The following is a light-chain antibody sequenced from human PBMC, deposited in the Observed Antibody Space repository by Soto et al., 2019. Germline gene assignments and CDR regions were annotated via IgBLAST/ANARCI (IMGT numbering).Light chain of an antibody. J-gene: IGKJ4*01. V-gene: IGKV3-11*01. CDR1: QSVNIY. CDR2: DAS. Sequence: EIALTQSPATLSLSPGERATLSCRASQSVNIYLAWYQQKPGQAPRLLIYDASNRATGIPARFSGSGSGTDFTLTISSLEPEDIAVYYCQQRSNWRVTFGGGTKVEIK. CDR3: QQRSNWRVT.